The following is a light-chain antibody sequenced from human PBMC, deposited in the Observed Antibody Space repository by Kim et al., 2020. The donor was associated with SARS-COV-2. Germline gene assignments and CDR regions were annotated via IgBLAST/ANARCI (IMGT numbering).Light chain of an antibody. CDR3: AAWDDSLSGNWV. J-gene: IGLJ3*02. CDR1: SSNIGSNY. V-gene: IGLV1-47*02. Sequence: QRVNISCSGSSSNIGSNYVYWYQQLPGTAPKLLIYSNNQRPSGVPDRFSGSKSGTSASLAISGLRSEDEADYYCAAWDDSLSGNWVFGGGTQLTVL. CDR2: SNN.